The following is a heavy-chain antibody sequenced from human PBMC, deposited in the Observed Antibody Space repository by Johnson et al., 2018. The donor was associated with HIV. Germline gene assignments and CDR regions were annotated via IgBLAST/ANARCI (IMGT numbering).Heavy chain of an antibody. J-gene: IGHJ3*01. V-gene: IGHV3-20*04. Sequence: VQLVESGGGVVRPGGSLRLSCADSRIFFDDYGMSGVRQSPGKGLEWVSGLNCSGGRTGYAASVKGLFTVSRDNSKHTLYLQMTSLRQDHTAVSSCYCTDHFGAGSESKGTFDVWGQGTMVTVSS. CDR2: LNCSGGRT. CDR1: RIFFDDYG. CDR3: YCTDHFGAGSESKGTFDV. D-gene: IGHD4/OR15-4a*01.